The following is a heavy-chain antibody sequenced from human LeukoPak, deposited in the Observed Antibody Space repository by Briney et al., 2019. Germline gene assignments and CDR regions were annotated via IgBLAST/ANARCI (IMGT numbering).Heavy chain of an antibody. Sequence: GGSLRLSCAASGFTLRSYTMNWVRQAPGKGLEWVSSIGISSNKIYYADSVKGRFIISRDNAKNSVYLQMNSLRAEDTAVYYCATVDTEHYFDYWGQGTLVTVSS. V-gene: IGHV3-21*01. J-gene: IGHJ4*02. CDR1: GFTLRSYT. CDR3: ATVDTEHYFDY. CDR2: IGISSNKI. D-gene: IGHD5-18*01.